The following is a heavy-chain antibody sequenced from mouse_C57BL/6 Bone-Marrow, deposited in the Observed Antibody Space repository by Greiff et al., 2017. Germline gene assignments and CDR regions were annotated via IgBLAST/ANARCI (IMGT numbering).Heavy chain of an antibody. J-gene: IGHJ4*01. D-gene: IGHD1-1*01. CDR1: GYAFSSYW. Sequence: QVQLQQSGAELVKPGASVKISCKASGYAFSSYWMNWVKQRPGKGLEWIGQIYPGDGDTNYNGKFKGKATLTADKSSSTAYMQLSSLTSEDSAVYFCARWEVVATRAMDYWGQGTSVTVCS. CDR3: ARWEVVATRAMDY. CDR2: IYPGDGDT. V-gene: IGHV1-80*01.